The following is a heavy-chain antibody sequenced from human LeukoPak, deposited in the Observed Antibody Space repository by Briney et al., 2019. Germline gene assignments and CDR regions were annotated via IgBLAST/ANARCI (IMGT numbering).Heavy chain of an antibody. D-gene: IGHD6-19*01. J-gene: IGHJ4*02. V-gene: IGHV4-59*08. Sequence: SETLSLTCTVSGGSISSYYWSWLRQPPGKGLEWIGYIYYSGNTNYNPSLKSRVTISVDTSKNQFSLKLSSVTAADTAVYYCARRSSGWYYYYWGQGTLVTVSS. CDR2: IYYSGNT. CDR3: ARRSSGWYYYY. CDR1: GGSISSYY.